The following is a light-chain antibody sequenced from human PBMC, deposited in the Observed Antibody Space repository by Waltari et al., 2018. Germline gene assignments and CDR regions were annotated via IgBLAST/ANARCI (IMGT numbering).Light chain of an antibody. Sequence: QSALTQPASVSGSPGQSITISCTGINNDYVSWFQQHAGQAPKPMIYQVSFRPSGVSYRFSGSKSGNTASLTISGIQTEDEADYYCTSFTTVDTWVFGGGTKLTVL. V-gene: IGLV2-14*01. J-gene: IGLJ3*02. CDR1: NNDY. CDR3: TSFTTVDTWV. CDR2: QVS.